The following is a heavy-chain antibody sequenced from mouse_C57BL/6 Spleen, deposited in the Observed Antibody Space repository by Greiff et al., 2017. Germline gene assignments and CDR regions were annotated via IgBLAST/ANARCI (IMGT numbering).Heavy chain of an antibody. CDR2: IHPNSGST. Sequence: QVQLQQPGAELVKPGASVKLSCKASGYTFTSYWMHWVKQRPGQGLEWIGMIHPNSGSTNYNEKFKSKATLTVDKSSSTAYMQLSSLTSEDSAVYYCARSASNYVFDYWGQGTTLTVSS. CDR1: GYTFTSYW. V-gene: IGHV1-64*01. CDR3: ARSASNYVFDY. J-gene: IGHJ2*01. D-gene: IGHD2-5*01.